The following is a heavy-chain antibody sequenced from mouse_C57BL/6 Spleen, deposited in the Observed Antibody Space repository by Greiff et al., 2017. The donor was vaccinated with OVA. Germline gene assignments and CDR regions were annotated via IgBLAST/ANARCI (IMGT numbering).Heavy chain of an antibody. V-gene: IGHV1-82*01. CDR2: IYPGDGDT. CDR3: ARGLEYFYY. J-gene: IGHJ2*01. Sequence: QVQLQQSGPELVKPGASVKISCKASGYAFSSSWMNWVKQRPGKGLEWIGRIYPGDGDTNYNGKFKGKATLTADKSSSTAYMQLSSLTSEDSAVYFCARGLEYFYYWGQGTTLTVSS. CDR1: GYAFSSSW. D-gene: IGHD4-1*01.